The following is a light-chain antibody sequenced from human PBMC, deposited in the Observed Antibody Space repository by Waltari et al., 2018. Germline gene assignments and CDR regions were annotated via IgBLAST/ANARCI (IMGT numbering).Light chain of an antibody. CDR1: QSISSW. Sequence: DIQMTQSPSTLSASLGDRVTITCRASQSISSWLAWYQQKPGKAPNRLIYKASSLESGVPSRFSVSGSGTEFTLTISSLQPDDFTTYYCQQYSTFPRTFGQGTKVEIK. CDR3: QQYSTFPRT. J-gene: IGKJ1*01. CDR2: KAS. V-gene: IGKV1-5*03.